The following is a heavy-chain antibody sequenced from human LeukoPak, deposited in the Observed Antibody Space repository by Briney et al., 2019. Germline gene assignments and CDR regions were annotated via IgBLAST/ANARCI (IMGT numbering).Heavy chain of an antibody. CDR3: ARDLDGRNWFDP. Sequence: GGSLRLSCAASGFTFSSYGMHWVRQAPGKGLEWVAVIWYDGSNKYYADSVKGRFTIYRDNSKNTLYLQMNSLRAEDTAVYYCARDLDGRNWFDPWGQGTLVTVSS. CDR2: IWYDGSNK. J-gene: IGHJ5*02. V-gene: IGHV3-33*01. CDR1: GFTFSSYG. D-gene: IGHD2-15*01.